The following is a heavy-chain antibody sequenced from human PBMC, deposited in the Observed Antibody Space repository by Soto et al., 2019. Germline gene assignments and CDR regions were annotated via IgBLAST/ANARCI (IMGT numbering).Heavy chain of an antibody. CDR1: GGSISNYY. Sequence: QVQLQESGPGLVKPSETLSLTCTVSGGSISNYYWRWIRQPPGKGLEYIGYIYYSGSTNYNPSLKSRVTISVDTSKNQFSLKLNSVAAADTAVYYCARHRTGLDSWGQGTLVTVSS. V-gene: IGHV4-59*08. CDR2: IYYSGST. D-gene: IGHD3-9*01. CDR3: ARHRTGLDS. J-gene: IGHJ4*02.